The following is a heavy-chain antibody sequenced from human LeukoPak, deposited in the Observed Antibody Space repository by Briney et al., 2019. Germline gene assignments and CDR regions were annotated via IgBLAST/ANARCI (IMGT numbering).Heavy chain of an antibody. CDR3: ARSPHILTGENFDY. V-gene: IGHV1-2*02. CDR1: GYSFATYD. D-gene: IGHD3-9*01. J-gene: IGHJ4*02. Sequence: ASVTVSCKASGYSFATYDIYWVRQATGQGLEWMGWINLNSGGTNYAQKFQGRVTMTRDTSIITAYMDLIRLRSDDTAVYYCARSPHILTGENFDYWGQGTLVTVSS. CDR2: INLNSGGT.